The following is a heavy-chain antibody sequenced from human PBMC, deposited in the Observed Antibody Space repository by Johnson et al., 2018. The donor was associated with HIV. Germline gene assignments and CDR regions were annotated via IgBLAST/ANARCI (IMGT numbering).Heavy chain of an antibody. J-gene: IGHJ3*02. CDR3: ARASLARGGKIRAFDI. CDR2: ISYDGSNK. CDR1: GFTFSSYT. D-gene: IGHD4-23*01. Sequence: VQLVESGGGVVQPGRSLRLSCVASGFTFSSYTMHWVRQAPGKGLEWVAVISYDGSNKYFADSVKGRFTISRDNSKNTLYLQMNSLRAEDTAVFYCARASLARGGKIRAFDIWGQGTMVTVSS. V-gene: IGHV3-30*04.